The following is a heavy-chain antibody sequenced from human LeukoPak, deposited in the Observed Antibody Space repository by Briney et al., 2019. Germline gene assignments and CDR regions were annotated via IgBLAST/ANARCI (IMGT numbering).Heavy chain of an antibody. CDR2: IYSGGST. Sequence: GGSLRLSCAASGFTVSSNYMSWVRQAPGKGLEWVSVIYSGGSTYYADSVKGRFTISRDNSKNTLYLQMNSLRAEDTAVYYCARETHYYDSSGYHFDYWGQGTLVTVSS. V-gene: IGHV3-66*01. CDR3: ARETHYYDSSGYHFDY. D-gene: IGHD3-22*01. CDR1: GFTVSSNY. J-gene: IGHJ4*02.